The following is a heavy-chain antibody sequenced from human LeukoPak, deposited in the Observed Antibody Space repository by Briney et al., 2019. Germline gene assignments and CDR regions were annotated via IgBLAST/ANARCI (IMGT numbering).Heavy chain of an antibody. J-gene: IGHJ4*02. CDR2: ISNSGST. D-gene: IGHD6-13*01. CDR3: ARPGIAATGAFDC. CDR1: AGSLSTRDYY. V-gene: IGHV4-30-4*08. Sequence: SETLSLTCTVSAGSLSTRDYYWSWLRQPPGKGLEWIAYISNSGSTNFNPSLKSRVSISVDTSKNQFSLNLTSVTAADTAVYFCARPGIAATGAFDCWGQGTLVTVSS.